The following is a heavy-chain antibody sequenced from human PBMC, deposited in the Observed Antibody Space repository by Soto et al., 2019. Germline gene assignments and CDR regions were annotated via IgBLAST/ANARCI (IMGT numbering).Heavy chain of an antibody. J-gene: IGHJ3*02. Sequence: GGSLRLSCAASGFTFSSYDMHWVRQATGKGLEWVSAIGTAGDPYYPGSVKGRFTISRENAKNSLYLQMNSLRAGDTAVYYCAREAAGDRAFDIWGQGTMVTVSS. CDR3: AREAAGDRAFDI. V-gene: IGHV3-13*05. CDR1: GFTFSSYD. D-gene: IGHD7-27*01. CDR2: IGTAGDP.